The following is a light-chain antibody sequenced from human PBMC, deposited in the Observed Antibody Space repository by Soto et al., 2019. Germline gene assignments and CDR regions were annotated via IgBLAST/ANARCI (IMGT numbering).Light chain of an antibody. Sequence: QSVLTQPASVSGSPGQSITISCTGTSSDVGGYNYVSWYQQHPGKAPKLMIYEVSNRPSGVSNRFSGSKSGNTASLTISGLQAEDEADYYCRSYTSSSLYVFGTGTKLTVL. CDR1: SSDVGGYNY. V-gene: IGLV2-14*01. J-gene: IGLJ1*01. CDR3: RSYTSSSLYV. CDR2: EVS.